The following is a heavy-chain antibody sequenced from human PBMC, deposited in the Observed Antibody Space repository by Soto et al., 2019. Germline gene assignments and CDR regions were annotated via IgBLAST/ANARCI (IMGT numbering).Heavy chain of an antibody. V-gene: IGHV1-2*04. CDR1: GYTFTGYY. CDR2: INPNSGGT. Sequence: GASVKVSCKASGYTFTGYYMHWVRQAPGQGLEWMGWINPNSGGTNYAQKFQGWVTMTRDTSISTAYMELSRLRSDGTAVYYCASGLGYCSGGSCYPYGMDVWGQGTTVTVSS. J-gene: IGHJ6*02. CDR3: ASGLGYCSGGSCYPYGMDV. D-gene: IGHD2-15*01.